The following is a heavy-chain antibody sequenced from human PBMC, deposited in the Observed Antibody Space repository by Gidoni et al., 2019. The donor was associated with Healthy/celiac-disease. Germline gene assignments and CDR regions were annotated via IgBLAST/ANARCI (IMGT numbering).Heavy chain of an antibody. J-gene: IGHJ4*02. D-gene: IGHD3-22*01. CDR2: IWYDGSNK. Sequence: QVQLVESGVGVFQPGRSFRLSCAACGFTFSSYGMHWVRQAPGKGLEWVAVIWYDGSNKYYADYVKGRFTISRDNSKNTLYLQMNSLRAEDTAVYYCARDLIPYDSSGSEGFDYWGQGTLVTVSS. CDR1: GFTFSSYG. V-gene: IGHV3-33*01. CDR3: ARDLIPYDSSGSEGFDY.